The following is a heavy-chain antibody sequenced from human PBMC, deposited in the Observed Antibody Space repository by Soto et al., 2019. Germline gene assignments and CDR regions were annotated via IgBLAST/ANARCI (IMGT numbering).Heavy chain of an antibody. Sequence: SETLSLTCTVSGGSISSCYWSWIRQPPGKGLEWIGYIYYSGSTNYNPSLKSRVTISVDTSKNQFSLKLSSVTAADTAVYYYARKSRNRYRTYYCHYWGQGTMVTVS. CDR2: IYYSGST. CDR1: GGSISSCY. J-gene: IGHJ4*02. D-gene: IGHD2-8*01. V-gene: IGHV4-59*01. CDR3: ARKSRNRYRTYYCHY.